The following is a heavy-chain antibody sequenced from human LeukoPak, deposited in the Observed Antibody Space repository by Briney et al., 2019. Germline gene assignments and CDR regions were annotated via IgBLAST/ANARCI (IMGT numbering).Heavy chain of an antibody. CDR3: ARPGVGAKSFVDY. D-gene: IGHD1-26*01. J-gene: IGHJ4*02. CDR1: GYSFTNYW. V-gene: IGHV5-51*01. CDR2: VYPGDSDT. Sequence: GESLKISCKGFGYSFTNYWIGWVRQMPGKGLEWMGIVYPGDSDTRYSPSFQGQVTISADKSISTAFLQWSSLKASDTAVYYCARPGVGAKSFVDYWGQGTPVTVSS.